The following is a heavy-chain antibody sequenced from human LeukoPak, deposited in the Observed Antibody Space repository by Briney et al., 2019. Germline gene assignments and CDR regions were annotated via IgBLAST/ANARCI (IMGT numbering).Heavy chain of an antibody. V-gene: IGHV4-59*01. Sequence: PSETLSLTRTVSGGSISSYYWSWIRQPPGKGLEWIGYIYYSGSTNYNPSLKSRVTISVDTSKNQFSLKLSSVTAADTAVYYCARGHDYSNYDWFDPWGQGTLVTVSS. CDR1: GGSISSYY. CDR3: ARGHDYSNYDWFDP. CDR2: IYYSGST. D-gene: IGHD4-11*01. J-gene: IGHJ5*02.